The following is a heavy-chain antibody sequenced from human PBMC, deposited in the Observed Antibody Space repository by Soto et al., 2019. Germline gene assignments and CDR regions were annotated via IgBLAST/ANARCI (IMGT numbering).Heavy chain of an antibody. Sequence: QVQLQQWGAGLLKPSETLSLTCAVYGGSFSGYYWSWIRQPPGKGLEWIGEINHSGSTNYNPSLKSRVTISVDTSKNQFSLKLSSVTAADTAVYYCARGRLNYYDSSGYYPFDYWGQGTLVTVSS. D-gene: IGHD3-22*01. CDR2: INHSGST. J-gene: IGHJ4*02. V-gene: IGHV4-34*01. CDR3: ARGRLNYYDSSGYYPFDY. CDR1: GGSFSGYY.